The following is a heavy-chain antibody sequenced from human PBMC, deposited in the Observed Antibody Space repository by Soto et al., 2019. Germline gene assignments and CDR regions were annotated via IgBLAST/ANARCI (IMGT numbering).Heavy chain of an antibody. CDR2: ISGTGGAA. CDR1: GFTFGHSA. D-gene: IGHD3-10*01. V-gene: IGHV3-23*01. J-gene: IGHJ4*02. Sequence: GSLRLSCAASGFTFGHSAMSWVRQAPGKGLEWVAAISGTGGAAYYADSVKGRITISRDNSRNTLFLQMNSLRVDDTAIYHCAKPEEVVRGFDFWGLGTLVTVSS. CDR3: AKPEEVVRGFDF.